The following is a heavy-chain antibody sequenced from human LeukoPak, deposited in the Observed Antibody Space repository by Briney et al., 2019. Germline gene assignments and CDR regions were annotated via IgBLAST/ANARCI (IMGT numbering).Heavy chain of an antibody. V-gene: IGHV3-7*01. CDR1: GVTFSIFW. CDR2: IKQDGSEQ. CDR3: ATGRGLSN. Sequence: GGSLRLSCAGSGVTFSIFWMTWVRQAPGQGLEWVANIKQDGSEQYHVDSVKGRFIVSRDNAKNSLFLQMNSLRADDTAVYYCATGRGLSNWGQGILVTVSS. J-gene: IGHJ4*02. D-gene: IGHD3-10*01.